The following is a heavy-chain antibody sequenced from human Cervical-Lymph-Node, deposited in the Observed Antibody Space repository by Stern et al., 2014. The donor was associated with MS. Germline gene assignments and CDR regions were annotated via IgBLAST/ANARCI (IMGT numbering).Heavy chain of an antibody. CDR3: ARQDVYGGNYPTH. CDR1: GYSFTNYW. Sequence: VPLDAYGAEVKKPGESLKISCKGSGYSFTNYWIGWVRQMPGKGLEWIGLIYPGDSDNRYSPSLQGPVTLSADQSILTASLQWSSLKASDTAMYYCARQDVYGGNYPTHWGQGTLVTVSS. J-gene: IGHJ4*02. V-gene: IGHV5-51*01. D-gene: IGHD4-23*01. CDR2: IYPGDSDN.